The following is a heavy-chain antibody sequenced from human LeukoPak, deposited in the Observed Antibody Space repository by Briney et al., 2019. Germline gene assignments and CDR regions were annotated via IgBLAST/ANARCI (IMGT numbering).Heavy chain of an antibody. CDR3: AREHSYGSGSYYIDY. Sequence: PSQTLSLTCTVSGGSISSGDYYWSWIRQPPGKGLEWIGYIYYSGSTYYNPSLKSRVTISVDTSKNQFSLKLSSVTAADTALYYCAREHSYGSGSYYIDYWGQGTLVTVSS. CDR2: IYYSGST. CDR1: GGSISSGDYY. J-gene: IGHJ4*02. D-gene: IGHD3-10*01. V-gene: IGHV4-30-4*08.